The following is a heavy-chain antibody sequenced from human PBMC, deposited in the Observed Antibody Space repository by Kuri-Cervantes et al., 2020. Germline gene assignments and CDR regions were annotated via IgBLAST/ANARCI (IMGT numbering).Heavy chain of an antibody. D-gene: IGHD4-17*01. CDR1: GYTFTSYA. J-gene: IGHJ4*02. CDR2: INSVSGYT. Sequence: ASVKVSCKASGYTFTSYAMQWVRQAPGQGLEWMGWINSVSGYTKYSQKFQARVTITSDTFASTAYMEVSSLRSEDTAVYYRARGEGTVTRRLFDYWGQGTLVTVSS. V-gene: IGHV1-3*01. CDR3: ARGEGTVTRRLFDY.